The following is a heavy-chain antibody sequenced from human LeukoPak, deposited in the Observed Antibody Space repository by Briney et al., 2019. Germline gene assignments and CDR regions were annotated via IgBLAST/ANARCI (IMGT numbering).Heavy chain of an antibody. CDR3: AKRIVGPYFYYFDY. CDR2: ISYDGSNK. V-gene: IGHV3-30*18. J-gene: IGHJ4*02. D-gene: IGHD1-26*01. Sequence: QPGRSLRLSCAASGFTFSSYGMHWVRQAPGKGLEWVAVISYDGSNKYYADSVKGRFTISRDNSKNTLYLQMNSLRAEDTAVYYCAKRIVGPYFYYFDYWGQGTLSPSPQ. CDR1: GFTFSSYG.